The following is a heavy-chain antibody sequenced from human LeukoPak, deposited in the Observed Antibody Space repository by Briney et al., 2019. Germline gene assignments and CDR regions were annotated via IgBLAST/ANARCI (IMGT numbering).Heavy chain of an antibody. Sequence: GGSLRLSCAAPGFTFSSYSMNWVRQAPGKGLEWVSSISSSSSYIYYADSVKGRFTISRDNAKNSLYLQMNSLRAEDTAVYYCARDFSPRYFDWLPRYYYYGMDVWGQGTTVTVSS. D-gene: IGHD3-9*01. J-gene: IGHJ6*02. CDR3: ARDFSPRYFDWLPRYYYYGMDV. CDR1: GFTFSSYS. CDR2: ISSSSSYI. V-gene: IGHV3-21*01.